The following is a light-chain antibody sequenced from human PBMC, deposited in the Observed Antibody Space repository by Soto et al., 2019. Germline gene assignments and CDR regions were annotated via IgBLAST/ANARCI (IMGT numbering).Light chain of an antibody. Sequence: IHMTHSPSTLSASVGDRVTITCRASRYIRSDLSWYQQRPGQAPKVLIYTASSLQSGVPSRFSGSGSGTDFTLTISSLQPEDCATYYCLQDYNYPWTFGQGTKVDIK. CDR3: LQDYNYPWT. CDR1: RYIRSD. J-gene: IGKJ1*01. V-gene: IGKV1-6*01. CDR2: TAS.